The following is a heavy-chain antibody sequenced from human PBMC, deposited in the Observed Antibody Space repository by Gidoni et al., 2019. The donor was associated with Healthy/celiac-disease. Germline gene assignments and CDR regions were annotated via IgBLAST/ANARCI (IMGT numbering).Heavy chain of an antibody. CDR2: ISGSGGST. J-gene: IGHJ4*02. V-gene: IGHV3-23*01. CDR3: AKDPLAYYDSSGYSRGGY. CDR1: GFTFSSYA. Sequence: EVQLLESGGGLVQPGGSLRLSCAASGFTFSSYALGGVRQAPGKGLEWVSAISGSGGSTYYADSVKGRFTISRDNSKNTLYLQMNSLRAEDTAVYYCAKDPLAYYDSSGYSRGGYWGQGTLVTVSS. D-gene: IGHD3-22*01.